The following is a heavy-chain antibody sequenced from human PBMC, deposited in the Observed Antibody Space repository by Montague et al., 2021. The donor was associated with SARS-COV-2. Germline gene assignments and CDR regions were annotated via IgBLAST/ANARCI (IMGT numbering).Heavy chain of an antibody. J-gene: IGHJ3*02. Sequence: SETLSLTCTVSGGSISSNNYHWDWIRQPPGKGLEWIGSIYDSGSTYYXXXLKSRVTISVDTSKNHFSLKLNSVTAADTAVYYCARRGRKLLPVATTIGGFDIWGQGTMVTVSS. CDR2: IYDSGST. V-gene: IGHV4-39*02. D-gene: IGHD5-12*01. CDR1: GGSISSNNYH. CDR3: ARRGRKLLPVATTIGGFDI.